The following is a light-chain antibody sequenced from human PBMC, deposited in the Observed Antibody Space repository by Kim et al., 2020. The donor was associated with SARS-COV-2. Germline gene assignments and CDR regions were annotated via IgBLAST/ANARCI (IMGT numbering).Light chain of an antibody. J-gene: IGKJ2*01. CDR1: QSVTTN. CDR3: QQYHYWHT. CDR2: GAS. V-gene: IGKV3-15*01. Sequence: EIVMTQSPATLSVSPGEKATLSCRASQSVTTNLAWYQHRPGQAPRLLIYGASGRAAGIPARFSGSGSETEFTLTISGLQSEDFAVYYCQQYHYWHTFGQGTKLEI.